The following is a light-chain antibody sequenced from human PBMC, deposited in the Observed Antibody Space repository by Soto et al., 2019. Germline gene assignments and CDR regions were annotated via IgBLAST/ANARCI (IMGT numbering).Light chain of an antibody. V-gene: IGLV3-21*02. Sequence: SYELTQPPSVSVAPGQTARITCGGNNIGGKSVHWYQQKPGQAPVLVVYDDSDRPSGIPDRSSGSNSGDTATLTIRRVEAGDEADYYCHVWDSSSDHYVFGTGTKV. CDR2: DDS. J-gene: IGLJ1*01. CDR3: HVWDSSSDHYV. CDR1: NIGGKS.